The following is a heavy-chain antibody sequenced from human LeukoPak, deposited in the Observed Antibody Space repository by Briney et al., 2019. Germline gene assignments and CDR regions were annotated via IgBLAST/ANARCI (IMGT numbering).Heavy chain of an antibody. Sequence: PSETLSLTCTVSGGSISSYYWSWIRQPPGKGLEWIGYIYYSGSTNYNPSLKSRVTISVDTSKNQFSLKLSSVTAADTAVYYCARASIYYDFWSDDAFDIWGQGTMVTVSS. CDR3: ARASIYYDFWSDDAFDI. CDR1: GGSISSYY. CDR2: IYYSGST. D-gene: IGHD3-3*01. J-gene: IGHJ3*02. V-gene: IGHV4-59*01.